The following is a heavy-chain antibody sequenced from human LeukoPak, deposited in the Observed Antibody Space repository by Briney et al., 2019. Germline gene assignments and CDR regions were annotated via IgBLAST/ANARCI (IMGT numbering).Heavy chain of an antibody. CDR1: GFTFSSYG. Sequence: GGSLRLSCAASGFTFSSYGMSRVSQAPGKGLEWVSAIIGSGGGTYYADSVKGRFTISRDNAKNTLYLQMNSLRAEDTAVYYRARDDYGGRGEFDYRGQGTLVTVSS. CDR2: IIGSGGGT. D-gene: IGHD4-23*01. V-gene: IGHV3-23*01. CDR3: ARDDYGGRGEFDY. J-gene: IGHJ4*02.